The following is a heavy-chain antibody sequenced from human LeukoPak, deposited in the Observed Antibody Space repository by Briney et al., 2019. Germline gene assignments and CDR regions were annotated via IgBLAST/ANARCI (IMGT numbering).Heavy chain of an antibody. J-gene: IGHJ2*01. Sequence: SETLSLTCTVSGGSISSYYWSWIRQPPGKGLEWIGYIYYSGSTNYNPSLKSRVTISVDTSKNQFSLKLSSVTAADTAVYHCAREDGGIDWYFDLWGRGTLVTVSS. CDR3: AREDGGIDWYFDL. CDR2: IYYSGST. V-gene: IGHV4-59*01. D-gene: IGHD2-15*01. CDR1: GGSISSYY.